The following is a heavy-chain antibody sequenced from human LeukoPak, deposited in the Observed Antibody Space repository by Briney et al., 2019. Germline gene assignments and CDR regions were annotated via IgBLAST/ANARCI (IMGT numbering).Heavy chain of an antibody. CDR2: IDTVGGT. CDR1: GFTFSNYD. J-gene: IGHJ6*02. CDR3: VREDMGSGFAGLDV. D-gene: IGHD6-25*01. Sequence: PGGSLRLSCAASGFTFSNYDMHWVRQATGKGLEWVSAIDTVGGTYYPGSVKGRFTISRENAKNSLYLQMYSLRDGDTAVSYCVREDMGSGFAGLDVWGQGTTVTVSS. V-gene: IGHV3-13*04.